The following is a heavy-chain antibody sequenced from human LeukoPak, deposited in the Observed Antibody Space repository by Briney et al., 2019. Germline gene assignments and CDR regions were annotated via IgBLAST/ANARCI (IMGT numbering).Heavy chain of an antibody. Sequence: PGGSLRLSCAASGFTFSSYIMNWVRQAPGKGLEWFSGISGSGGSTYYADSVKGRFTISRDNSEKTLYLQMNSLTADDTAVYYCAKDSCSGGNCYEDYWGQGTLVTVSP. CDR1: GFTFSSYI. V-gene: IGHV3-23*01. CDR2: ISGSGGST. D-gene: IGHD2-15*01. CDR3: AKDSCSGGNCYEDY. J-gene: IGHJ4*02.